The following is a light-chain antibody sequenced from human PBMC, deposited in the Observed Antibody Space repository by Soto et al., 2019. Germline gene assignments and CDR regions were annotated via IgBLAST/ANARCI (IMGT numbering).Light chain of an antibody. CDR3: ETWDSNIRV. CDR2: LEGSGSY. Sequence: QPVLTQSSSASASLGSSVTLTCTLSSGHSSYIIAWHQQQPGKAPRYLMNLEGSGSYNKGSGVPDRFSGSSSGADRYLTISNLQFEDEADYYCETWDSNIRVFGGGTQLTVL. CDR1: SGHSSYI. V-gene: IGLV4-60*02. J-gene: IGLJ2*01.